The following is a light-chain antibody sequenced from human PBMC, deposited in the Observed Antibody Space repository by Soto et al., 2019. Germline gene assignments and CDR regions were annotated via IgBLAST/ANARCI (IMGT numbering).Light chain of an antibody. J-gene: IGKJ4*01. V-gene: IGKV3-20*01. CDR2: GAS. CDR1: QTVYSSY. CDR3: QQDGGLFPTLT. Sequence: EIVLTQSPGTLSLSPGERATLSCRASQTVYSSYLAWYQQKPGQAPSLLIYGASKSATGIPDRFSGSGSGTEFTLTISRVEPEDFAVYYCQQDGGLFPTLTFGGGTKVEI.